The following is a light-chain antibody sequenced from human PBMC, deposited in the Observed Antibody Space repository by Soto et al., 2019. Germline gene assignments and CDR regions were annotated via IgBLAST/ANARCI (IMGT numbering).Light chain of an antibody. CDR2: GAS. J-gene: IGKJ1*01. Sequence: EIVMTQSPATLSVSPGERATLSCRASQSVSSNLAWNQQKPGQAPRLLIYGASTRATGIPARFSGSGSGTEFTITVSSLQSEDFAVYYCQQYNNSFGQGTKVDIK. V-gene: IGKV3-15*01. CDR1: QSVSSN. CDR3: QQYNNS.